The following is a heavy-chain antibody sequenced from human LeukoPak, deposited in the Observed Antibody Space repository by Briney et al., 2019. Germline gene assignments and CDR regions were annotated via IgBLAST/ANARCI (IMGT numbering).Heavy chain of an antibody. D-gene: IGHD3-22*01. V-gene: IGHV4-31*03. J-gene: IGHJ4*02. Sequence: SETLSLTCTVSGGSISSGGYYWSWIRQHPGKGLEWIGYIYCSGSTYYNPSLKSRVTISVDTSNNQFSLKLSSVTAADTAVYYCARDSHYYDSSGYYYYFDYWGQGTLVTVSS. CDR1: GGSISSGGYY. CDR2: IYCSGST. CDR3: ARDSHYYDSSGYYYYFDY.